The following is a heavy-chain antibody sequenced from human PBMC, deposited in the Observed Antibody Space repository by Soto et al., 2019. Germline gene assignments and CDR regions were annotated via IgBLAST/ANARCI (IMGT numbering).Heavy chain of an antibody. CDR2: VSNDGIRK. CDR1: GFIFSGSG. V-gene: IGHV3-30*03. D-gene: IGHD3-22*01. J-gene: IGHJ5*01. CDR3: ARWVGGSMYDNSGKYDS. Sequence: QVQLVESGGGVVQPGRSLRLTCAASGFIFSGSGMHWVRQAPGKGLEWVALVSNDGIRKYYGDSVKGRFTISRDNAENTLYLQMNSLRAEDTAVYYFARWVGGSMYDNSGKYDSWGQGNLVTVSS.